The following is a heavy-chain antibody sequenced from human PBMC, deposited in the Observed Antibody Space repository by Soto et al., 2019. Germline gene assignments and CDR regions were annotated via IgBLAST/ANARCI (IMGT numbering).Heavy chain of an antibody. Sequence: QVQLQQWGAGLLKPSETLSLTCAVYGGSFSGYYWNWIRQPPGKGLEWIGEINHSGSTNYNPSLKSRVTISVDTTKNQVSLKLSSVSAADTAVYYCARGWGALFDYWGQGDLVTVSS. D-gene: IGHD7-27*01. V-gene: IGHV4-34*01. CDR1: GGSFSGYY. J-gene: IGHJ4*02. CDR3: ARGWGALFDY. CDR2: INHSGST.